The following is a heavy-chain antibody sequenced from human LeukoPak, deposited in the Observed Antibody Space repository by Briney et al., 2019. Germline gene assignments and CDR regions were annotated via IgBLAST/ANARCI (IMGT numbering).Heavy chain of an antibody. Sequence: KTSETLSLTCTVSGYSISSGYYWGYIRQPPGKGLEWIGNIYHSGSTYYNPSLKSRVTISVDTSKNQFSLKLSSVTAADTAVYYCAREDIVGATGGVNWFDPWGQGTLVTVSS. V-gene: IGHV4-38-2*02. CDR3: AREDIVGATGGVNWFDP. CDR2: IYHSGST. J-gene: IGHJ5*02. CDR1: GYSISSGYY. D-gene: IGHD1-26*01.